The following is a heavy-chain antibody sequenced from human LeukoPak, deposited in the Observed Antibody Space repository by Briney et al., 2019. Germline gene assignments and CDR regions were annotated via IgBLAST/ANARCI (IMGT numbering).Heavy chain of an antibody. D-gene: IGHD3-10*01. J-gene: IGHJ4*02. V-gene: IGHV7-4-1*02. CDR3: ALGSY. CDR1: GYTFNKYA. Sequence: KPGASVKVSCKASGYTFNKYAINWVRQAPGQGLEWMGWINTNTGNPSYGRDFTGRFAFSLDTSVNSAFLQINNLKAEDTAFYYCALGSYWGQGTLVTVSS. CDR2: INTNTGNP.